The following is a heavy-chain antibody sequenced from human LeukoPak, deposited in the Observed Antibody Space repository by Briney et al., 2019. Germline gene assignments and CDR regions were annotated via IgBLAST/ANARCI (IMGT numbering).Heavy chain of an antibody. V-gene: IGHV4-59*12. Sequence: SETLSLTCTVSGGSISSYYWSWIRQPPGKGLEWIGYIYYSGNTNYNPSLQSRVTISVDTSKNQFSLKLSSVTAADTAVYYCARGFGYYYGSGIERRLDYWGQGTLVTVSS. D-gene: IGHD3-10*01. CDR1: GGSISSYY. J-gene: IGHJ4*02. CDR2: IYYSGNT. CDR3: ARGFGYYYGSGIERRLDY.